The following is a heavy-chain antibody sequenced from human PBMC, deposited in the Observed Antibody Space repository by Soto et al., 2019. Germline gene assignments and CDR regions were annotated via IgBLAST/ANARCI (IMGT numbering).Heavy chain of an antibody. Sequence: QVQLQESGPGLVKPSGTLSLTCAVSGGSISSSNWWSWVRQSPGKGLEWIGEIYHSGSTNYNPSLKSRVTISGDKSKNHFSLTLSSVTAADTAVYYCARGANWNDGFDYWGQGTLVTVSS. D-gene: IGHD1-1*01. V-gene: IGHV4-4*02. J-gene: IGHJ4*02. CDR1: GGSISSSNW. CDR2: IYHSGST. CDR3: ARGANWNDGFDY.